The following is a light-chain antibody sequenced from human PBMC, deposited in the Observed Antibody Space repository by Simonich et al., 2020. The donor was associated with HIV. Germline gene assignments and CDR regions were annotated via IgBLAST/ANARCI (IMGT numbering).Light chain of an antibody. CDR1: QSVSSN. Sequence: EILMTQSPATLSVSPGERATLSCRASQSVSSNLAWYQQKPGQAPRLVIYGTSTRATGIPARFSGSGSGTEFTLTISSMQSEDFAVYYCPQYDNWPLTFGPGTKVDIK. V-gene: IGKV3-15*01. CDR2: GTS. J-gene: IGKJ3*01. CDR3: PQYDNWPLT.